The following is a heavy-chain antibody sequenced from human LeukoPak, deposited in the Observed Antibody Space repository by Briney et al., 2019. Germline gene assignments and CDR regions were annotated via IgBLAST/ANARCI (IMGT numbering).Heavy chain of an antibody. V-gene: IGHV4-61*01. D-gene: IGHD1-1*01. CDR2: ISYSGST. CDR1: GGSVSSGSYY. Sequence: SETLSLTCTVSGGSVSSGSYYWSWIRQPPGKGLEWIGYISYSGSTNYNPSLKSRVTMSVHTSKNQVSLELSSVTAADTAVYYRARDLVSNWAYFDYWGQGTLVTVSS. CDR3: ARDLVSNWAYFDY. J-gene: IGHJ4*02.